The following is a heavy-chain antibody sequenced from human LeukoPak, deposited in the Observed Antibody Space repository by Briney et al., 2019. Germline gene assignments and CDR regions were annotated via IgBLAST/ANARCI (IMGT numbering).Heavy chain of an antibody. J-gene: IGHJ6*03. CDR2: IYSGGST. Sequence: QAGGSLRLSCAASGFTVSSNYMSWVRQAPGKGLEWVSVIYSGGSTYYADSVKGRFTISRGNSKNTLYLQMNSLRAEDTAVYYCARVRGSYYHYYYYYMDVWGKGTTVTVSS. V-gene: IGHV3-66*02. CDR1: GFTVSSNY. CDR3: ARVRGSYYHYYYYYMDV. D-gene: IGHD1-26*01.